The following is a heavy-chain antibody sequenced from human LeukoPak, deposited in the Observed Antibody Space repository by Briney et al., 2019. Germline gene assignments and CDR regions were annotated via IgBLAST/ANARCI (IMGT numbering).Heavy chain of an antibody. V-gene: IGHV3-33*01. CDR2: IWYDGSNK. D-gene: IGHD2-15*01. Sequence: PGGSLRLSCAASGFTFSSYSMHWVRQAPGKGLEWVAVIWYDGSNKYYADSVKGRFTISRDNSKNTLYLQMNSLRAEDTAVYYCARGRRIFYYYYGMDVWGQGTTVTVSS. J-gene: IGHJ6*02. CDR3: ARGRRIFYYYYGMDV. CDR1: GFTFSSYS.